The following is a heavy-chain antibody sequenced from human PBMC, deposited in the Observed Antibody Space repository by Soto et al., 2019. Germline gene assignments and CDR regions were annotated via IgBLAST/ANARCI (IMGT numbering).Heavy chain of an antibody. V-gene: IGHV3-33*03. D-gene: IGHD1-1*01. CDR2: ICYDGSNK. J-gene: IGHJ4*02. CDR1: GFTFSSYG. CDR3: TTAFEY. Sequence: PGGSLRLSCAASGFTFSSYGMHWVRQAPGKGLEWVSVICYDGSNKYYADSVKGRFTISRDNAKNTLYLQMNSLRAEDTAVYYCTTAFEYWGRGTLVTVSS.